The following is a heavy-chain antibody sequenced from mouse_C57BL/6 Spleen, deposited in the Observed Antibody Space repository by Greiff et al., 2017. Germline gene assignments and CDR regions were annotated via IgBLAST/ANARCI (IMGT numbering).Heavy chain of an antibody. Sequence: EVQRVESGAELVRPGASVKLSCTASGFNIKDDYMHWVKQRPEQGLEWIGWIDPENGDTEYASKFQGKATITADTSSNTAYLQLSSLTSEEAAVYFCTTSTSYVSGGAYWGQGTLVTVSA. J-gene: IGHJ3*01. CDR3: TTSTSYVSGGAY. CDR2: IDPENGDT. CDR1: GFNIKDDY. V-gene: IGHV14-4*01. D-gene: IGHD1-1*01.